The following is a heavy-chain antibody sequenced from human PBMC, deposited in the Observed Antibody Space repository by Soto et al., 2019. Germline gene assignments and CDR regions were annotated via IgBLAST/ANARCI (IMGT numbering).Heavy chain of an antibody. CDR1: GYTFITYG. D-gene: IGHD6-13*01. Sequence: ASVKVSCKASGYTFITYGFSWIRQAPGQGLEWMGWINTYNGNTNYAEKLQGRLTMTTDTSTNTAYMELRSLRLDDTAVYYCARAPRYSSTWHAGDYWGQGTQVTVSS. CDR3: ARAPRYSSTWHAGDY. CDR2: INTYNGNT. J-gene: IGHJ4*02. V-gene: IGHV1-18*01.